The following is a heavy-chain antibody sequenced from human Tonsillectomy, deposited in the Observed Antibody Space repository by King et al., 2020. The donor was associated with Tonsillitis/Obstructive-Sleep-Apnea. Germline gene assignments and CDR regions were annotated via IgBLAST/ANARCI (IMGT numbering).Heavy chain of an antibody. CDR1: GYSFSEYW. Sequence: QLVQSGAEVKKPGESLKISCKGSGYSFSEYWIAWVRQMPGKGLEWMGIIYPDDSDTRYSPSSQGQVTMSVDKSISTAYLQWSSLKASDTAIYYCARRRDVVVPAAIAGWFDPWGQGTLVTVSS. CDR2: IYPDDSDT. J-gene: IGHJ5*02. D-gene: IGHD2-2*02. V-gene: IGHV5-51*01. CDR3: ARRRDVVVPAAIAGWFDP.